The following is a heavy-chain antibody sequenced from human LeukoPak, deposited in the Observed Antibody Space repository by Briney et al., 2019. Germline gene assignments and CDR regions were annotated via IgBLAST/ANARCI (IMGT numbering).Heavy chain of an antibody. V-gene: IGHV4-34*01. CDR1: GGSFSGYY. Sequence: SETLSLTCAVYGGSFSGYYWSWIRQPPGKGLEWIGEINHSGGTNYNPSLKSRVTISVDTSKNQFSLKLSSVTAADTAVYYCARGDIVVVVAARYYYYYMDVWGKGTTVTVSS. D-gene: IGHD2-15*01. J-gene: IGHJ6*03. CDR2: INHSGGT. CDR3: ARGDIVVVVAARYYYYYMDV.